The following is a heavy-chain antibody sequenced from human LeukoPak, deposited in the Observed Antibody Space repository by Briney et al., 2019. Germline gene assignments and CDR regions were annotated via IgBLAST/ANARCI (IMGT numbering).Heavy chain of an antibody. CDR2: INHSGYT. CDR3: TRAVPGHPD. Sequence: PSETLSLTCAVSGVPFSNYYWSWVRQSPTKGLEWIGEINHSGYTNYNPSLKSRVTISIDTSKNQLSLMLTSVTAADTAVYYCTRAVPGHPDWGQGTLVTVSS. D-gene: IGHD7-27*01. V-gene: IGHV4-34*01. CDR1: GVPFSNYY. J-gene: IGHJ4*02.